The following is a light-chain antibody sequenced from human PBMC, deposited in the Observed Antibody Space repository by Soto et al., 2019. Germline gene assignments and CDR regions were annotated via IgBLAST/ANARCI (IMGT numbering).Light chain of an antibody. CDR3: QQTSSSPPWS. CDR2: GAS. J-gene: IGKJ2*04. V-gene: IGKV1-39*01. Sequence: DIQMTQSPSSLSASVGDRVTITCRASQSIGTNVNWYQQRMGKAPKVLIFGASNLLTGVPSRFSGSGSGTDFTLTISSLQPEDFATYFCQQTSSSPPWSFGQGTKVEMK. CDR1: QSIGTN.